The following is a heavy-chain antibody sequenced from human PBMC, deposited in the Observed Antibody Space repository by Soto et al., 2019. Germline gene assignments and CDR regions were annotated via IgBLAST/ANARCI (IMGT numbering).Heavy chain of an antibody. CDR3: ARESYGYCSGGSCYLDYYYGMDV. CDR1: GFTFSSYG. J-gene: IGHJ6*02. Sequence: QVQLVESGGGVVQPGRSLRLSCAASGFTFSSYGMHWVRQAPGKGLEWVAVIWYDGSNKYYADSVKGRFTISRDNSKNKLYLKMNSLRAEDTAVYYCARESYGYCSGGSCYLDYYYGMDVWGQGTTVTVSS. CDR2: IWYDGSNK. V-gene: IGHV3-33*01. D-gene: IGHD2-15*01.